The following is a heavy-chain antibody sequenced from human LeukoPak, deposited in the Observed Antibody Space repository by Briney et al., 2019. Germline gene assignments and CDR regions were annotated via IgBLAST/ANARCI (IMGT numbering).Heavy chain of an antibody. Sequence: SVKVSCKASGGIFSSYTISWVRQAPGQGLEWMGRIIPLLGIANYAQKFQGRVTIIADKSTSTAYMELSSLRSEDTAVCYCARDDADSAYADGDYWGQGTLVTVSS. CDR2: IIPLLGIA. CDR3: ARDDADSAYADGDY. J-gene: IGHJ4*02. CDR1: GGIFSSYT. V-gene: IGHV1-69*04. D-gene: IGHD5-12*01.